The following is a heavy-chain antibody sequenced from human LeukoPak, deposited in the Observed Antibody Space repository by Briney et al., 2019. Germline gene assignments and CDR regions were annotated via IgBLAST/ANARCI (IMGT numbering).Heavy chain of an antibody. CDR3: AKAGTQQWLLFVGVY. J-gene: IGHJ4*02. D-gene: IGHD6-19*01. Sequence: PGGSLRLSCAASGFTFSDYYMSWIRQAPGQGPEWVALIRYDGSNKYYADSVKGRFTISRDNSKNTLYLQMNSLRVEDTAMYYCAKAGTQQWLLFVGVYWGQGALVTVSS. CDR2: IRYDGSNK. V-gene: IGHV3-30*02. CDR1: GFTFSDYY.